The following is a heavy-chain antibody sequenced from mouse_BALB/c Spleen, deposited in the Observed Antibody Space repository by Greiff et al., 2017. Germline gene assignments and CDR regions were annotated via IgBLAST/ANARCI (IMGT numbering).Heavy chain of an antibody. J-gene: IGHJ1*01. CDR2: IYPGGGYT. CDR1: GYTFTNYW. V-gene: IGHV1-63*02. CDR3: ARSGNYYGSGYFDV. Sequence: VQLVESGAELVRPGTSVKMSCKAAGYTFTNYWIGWVKQRPGHGLEWIGDIYPGGGYTNYNEKFKGKATLTADTSSSTAYMQLSSLTSEDSAIYYCARSGNYYGSGYFDVWGAGTTVTVSS. D-gene: IGHD1-1*01.